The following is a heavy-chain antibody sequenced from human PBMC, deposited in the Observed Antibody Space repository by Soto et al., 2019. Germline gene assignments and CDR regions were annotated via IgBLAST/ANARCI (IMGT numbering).Heavy chain of an antibody. CDR1: GGTFSSYA. Sequence: SVKVSCKASGGTFSSYAISWVRQAPGQGLEWMGGIIPIFGTANYAQKFQGRVTITADKSTSTAYMELSSLRSEDTAVYYCARAPTPAAATSNFDYWGQGTLVTVSS. V-gene: IGHV1-69*06. CDR2: IIPIFGTA. CDR3: ARAPTPAAATSNFDY. J-gene: IGHJ4*02. D-gene: IGHD6-13*01.